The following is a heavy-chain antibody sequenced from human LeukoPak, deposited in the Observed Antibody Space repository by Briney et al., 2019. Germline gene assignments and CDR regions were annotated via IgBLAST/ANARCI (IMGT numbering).Heavy chain of an antibody. V-gene: IGHV7-4-1*04. D-gene: IGHD2-2*01. CDR1: GYTFTSYA. J-gene: IGHJ6*02. Sequence: AASVKVPCKASGYTFTSYAMNWVRQAPGQGLEWMGWINTNTGNPTYAQGFTGRFVFSLDTSVSMAYLQISSLKAEDTAVYYCARLPTQIVVVSYGMDVWGQGTTVTVSS. CDR2: INTNTGNP. CDR3: ARLPTQIVVVSYGMDV.